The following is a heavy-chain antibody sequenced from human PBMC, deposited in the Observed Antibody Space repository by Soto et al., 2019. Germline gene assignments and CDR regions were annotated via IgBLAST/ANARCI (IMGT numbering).Heavy chain of an antibody. Sequence: QVHLVQSGAEVKKPGASVKVSCKGSGYAFTTYGITWVRQAPGQGLEWMGWISAHNGNTNYAQKLQGRVTVTRDTSTSTAYMELRSLRSDDTAVYYCARGRYGDYWGQGALVTVST. J-gene: IGHJ4*02. CDR1: GYAFTTYG. D-gene: IGHD1-1*01. CDR3: ARGRYGDY. CDR2: ISAHNGNT. V-gene: IGHV1-18*01.